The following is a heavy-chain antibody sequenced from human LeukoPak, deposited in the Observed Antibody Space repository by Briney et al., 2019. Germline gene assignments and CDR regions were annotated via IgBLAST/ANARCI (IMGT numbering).Heavy chain of an antibody. CDR1: GYSFTSYW. D-gene: IGHD6-19*01. CDR3: ARPHSRGRYYFDY. CDR2: IYPGDSDT. J-gene: IGHJ4*02. Sequence: GESLKISCKGSGYSFTSYWIGWVRQLPGKGLEWMGIIYPGDSDTRYSPSFQGQVTISADKSISTAYLQWSSLKASNTAMYYCARPHSRGRYYFDYWGQGTLVTVSS. V-gene: IGHV5-51*01.